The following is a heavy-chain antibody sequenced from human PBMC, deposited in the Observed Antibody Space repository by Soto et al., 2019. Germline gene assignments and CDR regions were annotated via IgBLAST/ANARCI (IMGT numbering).Heavy chain of an antibody. V-gene: IGHV4-34*01. CDR3: ARPNYCSSTSCYGYWFDP. CDR1: GGSFSGYY. J-gene: IGHJ5*02. CDR2: INHSGST. D-gene: IGHD2-2*01. Sequence: SETLSLTCAVYGGSFSGYYLSWIRPPPGKGLEWIGEINHSGSTNYNPSLKSRVTISVDTSKNQFSLKLSSVTAADTAVYYCARPNYCSSTSCYGYWFDPWGQGTLVTVSS.